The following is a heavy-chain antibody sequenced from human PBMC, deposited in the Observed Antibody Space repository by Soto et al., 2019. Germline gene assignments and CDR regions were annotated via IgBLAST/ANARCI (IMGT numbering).Heavy chain of an antibody. J-gene: IGHJ6*02. V-gene: IGHV1-18*01. CDR3: ALTYDFWSRSSLDPMDV. D-gene: IGHD3-3*01. Sequence: QVQLVQSGAEVKKPGASVKVSCKASGYTFTSYGISWVRQAPGQGLEWMGWISAYNGNTNYAQKLQGRVTMTTDTSTSTAYMELRSLRSDDTAVYYCALTYDFWSRSSLDPMDVWGQGTTVTVSS. CDR2: ISAYNGNT. CDR1: GYTFTSYG.